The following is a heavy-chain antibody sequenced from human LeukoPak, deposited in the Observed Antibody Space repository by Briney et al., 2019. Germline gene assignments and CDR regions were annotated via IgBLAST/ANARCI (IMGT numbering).Heavy chain of an antibody. V-gene: IGHV4-34*01. Sequence: GSLRLSCAASGSTFSSYSMNWVRQAPGKGLEWIGEINHSGSTNYNPSLKSRVTISVDTSKNQFSLKLSSVTAADTAVYYCARGPYKYYDSSDYYYWGQGTLVTVSS. CDR3: ARGPYKYYDSSDYYY. D-gene: IGHD3-22*01. CDR1: GSTFSSYS. J-gene: IGHJ4*02. CDR2: INHSGST.